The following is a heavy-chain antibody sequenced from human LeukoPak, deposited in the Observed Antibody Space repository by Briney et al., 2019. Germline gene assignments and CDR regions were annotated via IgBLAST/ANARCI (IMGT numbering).Heavy chain of an antibody. CDR2: IIPIFGTA. V-gene: IGHV1-69*13. CDR3: ARGAYYYYYGMDV. J-gene: IGHJ6*02. Sequence: SVKVSCKASGGTFSSYAISWVRQAPGQGLEWMGGIIPIFGTANYAQKFQGRVTITADESTSTAYMGLSSLRSEDTAVYYCARGAYYYYYGMDVWGQGTTVTVSS. CDR1: GGTFSSYA.